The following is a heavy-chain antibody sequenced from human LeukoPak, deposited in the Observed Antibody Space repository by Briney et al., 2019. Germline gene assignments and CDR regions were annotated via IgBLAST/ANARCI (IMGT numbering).Heavy chain of an antibody. V-gene: IGHV4-59*01. CDR3: ARARYSYGYSNFDY. CDR2: IYYSGST. CDR1: GGSISSYY. Sequence: SETLSLTCTVSGGSISSYYWSWIRQPPGEGLEWIGYIYYSGSTNYNPSLKSRVTISVDTSKNQFSLKLSSVTAADTAVYYCARARYSYGYSNFDYWGQGTLVTVSS. J-gene: IGHJ4*02. D-gene: IGHD5-18*01.